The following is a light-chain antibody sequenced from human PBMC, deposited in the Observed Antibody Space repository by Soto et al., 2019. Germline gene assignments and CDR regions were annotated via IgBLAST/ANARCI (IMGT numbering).Light chain of an antibody. CDR2: GVT. CDR1: SSDVGAYTY. Sequence: QSVLTQPPTASGSPGQSVTISCTGTSSDVGAYTYVSWYQQHPGKAPKLMIYGVTERPSGVPDRFSGSKSGNTASLTVSGLQTEDEAYYYCSSYAGSNNYVFGTGTKVTVX. CDR3: SSYAGSNNYV. J-gene: IGLJ1*01. V-gene: IGLV2-8*01.